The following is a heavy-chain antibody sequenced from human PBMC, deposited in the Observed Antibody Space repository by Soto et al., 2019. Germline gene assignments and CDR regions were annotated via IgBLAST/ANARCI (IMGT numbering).Heavy chain of an antibody. J-gene: IGHJ4*02. CDR3: AREESYGHPFDY. D-gene: IGHD5-18*01. V-gene: IGHV4-59*01. CDR2: IYYSGST. Sequence: SETLSLTCTFSGGSISIYYWNWIRQPPGKGLELIGYIYYSGSTNYNPSLKSRVTISVDTSKNQFSLKLSSVTAADTALYYCAREESYGHPFDYWGQGTLVTVSS. CDR1: GGSISIYY.